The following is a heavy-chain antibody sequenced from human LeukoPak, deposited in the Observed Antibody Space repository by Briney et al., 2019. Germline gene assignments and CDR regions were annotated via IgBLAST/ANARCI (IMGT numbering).Heavy chain of an antibody. V-gene: IGHV1-69*04. Sequence: SVKVSCKASGGTFSSYTISWVRQAPGQGLEWMGRIIPILGIANYAQKFQGRVTITADKSTSTAYMELSSLRSEDTAVYYCARDRYGVPAAVTSRAFDIWGQGTMVTVSS. CDR2: IIPILGIA. CDR3: ARDRYGVPAAVTSRAFDI. D-gene: IGHD2-2*01. J-gene: IGHJ3*02. CDR1: GGTFSSYT.